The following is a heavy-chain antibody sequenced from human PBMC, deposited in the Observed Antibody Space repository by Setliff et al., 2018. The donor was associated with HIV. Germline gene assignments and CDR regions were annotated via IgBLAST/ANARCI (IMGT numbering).Heavy chain of an antibody. CDR2: ISYDGSNE. J-gene: IGHJ4*02. Sequence: LRLSCAASGFTFTIYSMHWVRQAPGKGLEWVALISYDGSNEYYADSVKGRFTISRDNSKNTLYLQMNGLRAEDTAVYYCARDPFLAQGFWSGYYSDYWGQGTLVTVSS. V-gene: IGHV3-30*04. CDR1: GFTFTIYS. D-gene: IGHD3-3*01. CDR3: ARDPFLAQGFWSGYYSDY.